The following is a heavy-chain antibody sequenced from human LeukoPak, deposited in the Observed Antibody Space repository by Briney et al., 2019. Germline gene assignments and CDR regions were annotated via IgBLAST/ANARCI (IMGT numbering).Heavy chain of an antibody. J-gene: IGHJ4*02. CDR1: GDSMSTYF. D-gene: IGHD6-6*01. Sequence: PSETLSLTCTVSGDSMSTYFWSWIRQPPGKELECIGYIYNSGSTNYSPSLKSRVTISVDTSKNQFSLKLTSVTAADTAVYYCARTPGYSRSYRYWGQGTLVTVSS. V-gene: IGHV4-59*12. CDR2: IYNSGST. CDR3: ARTPGYSRSYRY.